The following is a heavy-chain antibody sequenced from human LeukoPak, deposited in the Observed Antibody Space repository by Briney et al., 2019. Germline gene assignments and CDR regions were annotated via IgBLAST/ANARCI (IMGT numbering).Heavy chain of an antibody. CDR1: GFTFSTNS. Sequence: GGSLRLSCAASGFTFSTNSMNWVRQAPGKGLEWVSYISSSSSYTNYADSVKGRFTISRDDAKNSLYLQMNSLRAEDTAVYYCARVVEMATIHFLTLRHYNWFDPWGQGTLVTVSS. D-gene: IGHD5-24*01. CDR2: ISSSSSYT. J-gene: IGHJ5*02. V-gene: IGHV3-21*05. CDR3: ARVVEMATIHFLTLRHYNWFDP.